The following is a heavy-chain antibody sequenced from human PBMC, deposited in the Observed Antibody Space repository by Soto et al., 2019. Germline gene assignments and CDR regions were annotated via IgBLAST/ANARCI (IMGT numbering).Heavy chain of an antibody. CDR3: ARGYVYSSFMFDP. V-gene: IGHV4-31*03. Sequence: SETLSLTCTVSGGSISSGGYYWSWIRQQPGKGLEWIGYIYYSGSTYYNPSLKSRVTISVNTSKNQFSLKLSSVTAADTAVYYCARGYVYSSFMFDPRGPGTMDTVSS. CDR2: IYYSGST. J-gene: IGHJ5*02. D-gene: IGHD6-6*01. CDR1: GGSISSGGYY.